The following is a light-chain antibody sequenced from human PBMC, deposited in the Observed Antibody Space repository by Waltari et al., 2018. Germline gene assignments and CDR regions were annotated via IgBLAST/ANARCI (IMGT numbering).Light chain of an antibody. CDR3: QQYNNWPPT. Sequence: EVVMTQSPATLSVSPGERATLSCKASQSVAINLAWYQQTPGQAPRLLIFGASTMATGIPALFSGSASGSGTEFTLTISSMQSEDFAVYYCQQYNNWPPTFGQGTKVELK. V-gene: IGKV3-15*01. CDR1: QSVAIN. J-gene: IGKJ1*01. CDR2: GAS.